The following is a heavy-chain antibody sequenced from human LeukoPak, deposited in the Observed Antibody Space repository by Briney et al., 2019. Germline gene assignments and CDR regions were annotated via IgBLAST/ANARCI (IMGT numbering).Heavy chain of an antibody. D-gene: IGHD5-24*01. CDR2: ISSSGST. V-gene: IGHV4-61*02. Sequence: SETLSLTCTVSGDSISSGDYYWSWIRQPAGKGLEWIGRISSSGSTNYNPSLKSRVTISVDTSKNQFSLKLSSVTAADTAVYYCARLTRDGSYYFDYWGQGTLVTVSS. CDR1: GDSISSGDYY. J-gene: IGHJ4*02. CDR3: ARLTRDGSYYFDY.